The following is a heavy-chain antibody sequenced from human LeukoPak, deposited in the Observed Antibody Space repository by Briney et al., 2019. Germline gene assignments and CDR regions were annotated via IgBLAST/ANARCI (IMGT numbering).Heavy chain of an antibody. CDR1: GGTFSSYA. CDR2: IIPILGIA. J-gene: IGHJ5*02. CDR3: ARDPGNYGSGSYRTKNWYDP. V-gene: IGHV1-69*04. Sequence: SVKVSCKASGGTFSSYAISWVRQAPGQGLEWMGRIIPILGIANYAQKFQGRVTITADKSTSTAHMELSSLRSEDTAVYYCARDPGNYGSGSYRTKNWYDPWGQGTLVTVSS. D-gene: IGHD3-10*01.